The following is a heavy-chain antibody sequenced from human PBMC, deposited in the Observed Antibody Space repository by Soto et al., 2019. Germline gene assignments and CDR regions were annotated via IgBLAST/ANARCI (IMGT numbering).Heavy chain of an antibody. J-gene: IGHJ5*02. V-gene: IGHV4-34*01. CDR1: GGSFSGYY. CDR3: GKDSGYNYGYFRWFDP. Sequence: SETLSLTCAVYGGSFSGYYWSWIRQPPGKGLEWIGEINHSGSTNYNPSLKSRVTISVDTSKNQFSLKLSSVTAADTAVYYCGKDSGYNYGYFRWFDPWGQGTLVTVSS. D-gene: IGHD5-18*01. CDR2: INHSGST.